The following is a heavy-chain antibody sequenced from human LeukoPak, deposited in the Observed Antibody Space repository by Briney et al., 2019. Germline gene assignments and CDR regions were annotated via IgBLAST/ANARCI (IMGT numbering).Heavy chain of an antibody. CDR2: ISYDGGYK. Sequence: GRSLRLSCAASRFTFSTYGMHWVRQAPGKGLEWVAVISYDGGYKYYADSVKGRFTISRDNAKNSLYLQMNSLRAEDTAVYCAREDASSWDYWGQGILVTVSS. D-gene: IGHD6-13*01. CDR3: AREDASSWDY. V-gene: IGHV3-30*03. J-gene: IGHJ4*02. CDR1: RFTFSTYG.